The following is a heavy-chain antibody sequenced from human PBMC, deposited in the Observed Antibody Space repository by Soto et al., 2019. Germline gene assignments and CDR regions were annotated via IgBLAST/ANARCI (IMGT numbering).Heavy chain of an antibody. Sequence: EVRLVESGGGLVQPGGSLRLSCAASGITISNYPMSWVRQAPGKGLDWVSGISGSGDTTYYADSAKGRFTISKDISKNSLFLQLDSLRVEDSALYFCVKDDGGYPSTAPHWSQGNLVTVSP. D-gene: IGHD4-17*01. V-gene: IGHV3-23*04. CDR3: VKDDGGYPSTAPH. J-gene: IGHJ4*02. CDR1: GITISNYP. CDR2: ISGSGDTT.